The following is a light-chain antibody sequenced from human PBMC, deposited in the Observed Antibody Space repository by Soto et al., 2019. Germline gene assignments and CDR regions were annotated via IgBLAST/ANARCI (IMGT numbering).Light chain of an antibody. CDR1: QSVSTK. CDR2: ATS. CDR3: QQYSNWPPIT. V-gene: IGKV3-15*01. J-gene: IGKJ5*01. Sequence: EIVMTQSPATLSVSPGERATLSCRASQSVSTKVAWYQRKPGQAPRLLIYATSTRATGAPARFSGSGSGTEFTLTISNLQSEDFAVYYCQQYSNWPPITFGQGTRLEIK.